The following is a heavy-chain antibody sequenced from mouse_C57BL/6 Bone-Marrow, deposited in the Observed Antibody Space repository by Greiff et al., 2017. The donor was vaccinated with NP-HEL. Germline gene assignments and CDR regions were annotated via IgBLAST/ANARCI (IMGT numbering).Heavy chain of an antibody. D-gene: IGHD2-3*01. CDR2: IYPRDGST. CDR1: GYTFTSYD. Sequence: QVQLQQSGPELVKPGASVKLSCKASGYTFTSYDINWVKQRPGQGLEWIGWIYPRDGSTKYNEKFKGKATLTVDTPSSTAYMELHSLTSEDSAVYFCARVRWLLLFAYWGQGTLVTVSA. V-gene: IGHV1-85*01. CDR3: ARVRWLLLFAY. J-gene: IGHJ3*01.